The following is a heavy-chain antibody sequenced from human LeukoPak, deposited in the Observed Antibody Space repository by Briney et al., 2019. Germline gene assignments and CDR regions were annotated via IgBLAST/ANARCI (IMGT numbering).Heavy chain of an antibody. CDR2: VYYSGNT. Sequence: PSETLSLTCSVSGASISGYSWNWIRQSPGERLGWIGYVYYSGNTNYSPSLKSRVTISVDTSKNQFSLKLSSVTAADTAVYFCARGHNYDSSGYFFDHWGQGTLATVS. D-gene: IGHD3-22*01. CDR3: ARGHNYDSSGYFFDH. V-gene: IGHV4-59*08. CDR1: GASISGYS. J-gene: IGHJ4*01.